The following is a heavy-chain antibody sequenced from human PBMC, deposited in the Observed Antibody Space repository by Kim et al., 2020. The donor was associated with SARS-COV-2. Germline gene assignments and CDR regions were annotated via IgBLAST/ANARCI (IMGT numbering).Heavy chain of an antibody. Sequence: ASVKVSCKVSGYTLTELSMHWVRQAPGKGLEWMGGFDPEDGETIYAQKFQGRVTMTEDTSTDTAYMELSSLRSEDTAVYYCATDHGFLEWRKNWFDTWGQGSLVTVSS. J-gene: IGHJ5*02. CDR2: FDPEDGET. CDR1: GYTLTELS. V-gene: IGHV1-24*01. CDR3: ATDHGFLEWRKNWFDT. D-gene: IGHD3-3*01.